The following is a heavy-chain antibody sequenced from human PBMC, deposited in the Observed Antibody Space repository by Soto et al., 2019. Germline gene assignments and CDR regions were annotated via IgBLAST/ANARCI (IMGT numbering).Heavy chain of an antibody. CDR3: AKDDYRGFDP. V-gene: IGHV3-23*01. Sequence: ELQLLESGGGLVQPGGSLRLSCAASGFTVSSYAMSWVRQAPGKGLEWVSAISGSGGSTYYADSVKGRFTISRDNSKNSLYQRRNSRRAEDTAGYYCAKDDYRGFDPWGRGTLVTVSS. D-gene: IGHD4-4*01. CDR1: GFTVSSYA. J-gene: IGHJ5*02. CDR2: ISGSGGST.